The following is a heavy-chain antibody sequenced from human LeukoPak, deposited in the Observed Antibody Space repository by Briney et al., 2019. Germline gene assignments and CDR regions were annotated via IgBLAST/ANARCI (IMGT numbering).Heavy chain of an antibody. V-gene: IGHV4-34*01. CDR2: INHSGST. J-gene: IGHJ5*02. Sequence: SETLSLTCAVYGGSFSGYYWSWIRQPPGKGLEWIGEINHSGSTNYNPSLKSRVTISVDTSKNQFSLKLSSVTAADTAVYYCARDIVANSHNWFDPWGQGTLVTVSS. CDR3: ARDIVANSHNWFDP. CDR1: GGSFSGYY. D-gene: IGHD4/OR15-4a*01.